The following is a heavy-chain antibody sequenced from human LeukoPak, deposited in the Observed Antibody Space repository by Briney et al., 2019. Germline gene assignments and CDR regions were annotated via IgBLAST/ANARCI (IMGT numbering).Heavy chain of an antibody. D-gene: IGHD3-22*01. J-gene: IGHJ5*02. Sequence: KPSETLTLTCSVYGGSFSGYYWSWIRQPPGKGLEWIGRIYTSGSTNYNPSLKSRVTISVDTSKNQFSLKLSSVTAADTAVYYCARDLGYYDSSGYYNWFDPWGQGTLVTVSS. CDR3: ARDLGYYDSSGYYNWFDP. V-gene: IGHV4-4*08. CDR2: IYTSGST. CDR1: GGSFSGYY.